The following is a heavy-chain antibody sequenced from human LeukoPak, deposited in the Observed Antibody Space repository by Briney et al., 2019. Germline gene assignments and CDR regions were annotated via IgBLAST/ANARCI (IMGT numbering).Heavy chain of an antibody. CDR3: AKGQELDDGVFDS. Sequence: GGSLRLSCSASGFTFSSYAMHWVRQAPGKGLEYVSAISSNGGSTYNADSVKGRFTISRDNSKKTLYLQLNSLRVEDTAIYYCAKGQELDDGVFDSWGQGTLVTVSS. V-gene: IGHV3-64*04. CDR2: ISSNGGST. J-gene: IGHJ4*02. D-gene: IGHD1-1*01. CDR1: GFTFSSYA.